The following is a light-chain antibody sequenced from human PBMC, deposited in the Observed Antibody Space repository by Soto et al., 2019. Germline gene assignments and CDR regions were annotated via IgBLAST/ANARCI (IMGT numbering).Light chain of an antibody. CDR3: QLYCTSPKP. J-gene: IGKJ1*01. V-gene: IGKV3-20*01. Sequence: EIVFAPSPGTLSLSPGGRANLSCRASQTVSSNYLAWYQQKPGQAPRLLIYAASTRATGIPDRFSGSGSGTDFTLSISRLEPEDFAVYYCQLYCTSPKPFGQGTKVDI. CDR2: AAS. CDR1: QTVSSNY.